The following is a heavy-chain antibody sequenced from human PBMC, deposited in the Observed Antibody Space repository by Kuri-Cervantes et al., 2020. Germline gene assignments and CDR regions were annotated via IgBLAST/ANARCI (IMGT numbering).Heavy chain of an antibody. Sequence: SETLSLTCNVSGDSISRNYWAWIRQPAGKGLEWIGRVFASGTTNYNPSLKSRVTISIDTSKSQLSLKVTSVTAADTALYYCARADPDCSSASCYLPSGRHYYYCYMDVWGKGTTVTVSS. CDR3: ARADPDCSSASCYLPSGRHYYYCYMDV. CDR1: GDSISRNY. V-gene: IGHV4-4*07. J-gene: IGHJ6*03. CDR2: VFASGTT. D-gene: IGHD2-2*01.